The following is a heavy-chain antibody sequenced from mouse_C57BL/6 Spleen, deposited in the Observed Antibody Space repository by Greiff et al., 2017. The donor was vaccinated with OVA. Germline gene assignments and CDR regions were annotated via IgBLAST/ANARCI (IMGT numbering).Heavy chain of an antibody. CDR2: INPNNGGT. D-gene: IGHD1-1*01. Sequence: EVQLQQSGPELVKPGASVKLSCKASGYTFTDYNMHWVKQSPGKSLEWIGYINPNNGGTSYNQKFKGKATLTVNNSSSTAYMELRSLTSEDSAVYYCAPIATVVAEYYLDYWGQGTTLTVSS. CDR1: GYTFTDYN. J-gene: IGHJ2*01. V-gene: IGHV1-22*01. CDR3: APIATVVAEYYLDY.